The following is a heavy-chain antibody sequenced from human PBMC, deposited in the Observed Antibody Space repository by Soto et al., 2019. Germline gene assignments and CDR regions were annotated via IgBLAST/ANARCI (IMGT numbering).Heavy chain of an antibody. CDR1: GATINSHY. CDR2: NYFSGST. CDR3: ARELSYRMDV. Sequence: QVQLQESGPGLVKPSETLSLTCTVSGATINSHYWTWIRQTPGKGLEWIGSNYFSGSTNHNPSLKGQLTISVDTSKSQFSLQLSSVIAADTAMYYCARELSYRMDVWGQGTTVTVSS. J-gene: IGHJ6*02. V-gene: IGHV4-59*11.